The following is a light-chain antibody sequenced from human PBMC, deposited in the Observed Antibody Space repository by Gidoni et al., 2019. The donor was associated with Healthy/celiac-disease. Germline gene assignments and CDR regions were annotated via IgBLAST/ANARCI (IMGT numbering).Light chain of an antibody. Sequence: DIQMTQSPSSLSESVGDRVTITCRASQSISSYLNWYQQKPGKAPKLLIYAASSLQSGVPSRFSGSGSWTDFTLTISSLQPEDFATYYCQQSYSTPYTFXQXTKLEIK. CDR1: QSISSY. CDR3: QQSYSTPYT. CDR2: AAS. V-gene: IGKV1-39*01. J-gene: IGKJ2*01.